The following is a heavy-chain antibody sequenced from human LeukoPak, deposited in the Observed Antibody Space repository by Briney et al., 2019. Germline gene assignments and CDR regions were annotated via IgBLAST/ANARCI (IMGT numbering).Heavy chain of an antibody. J-gene: IGHJ1*01. CDR1: GFTLSTYW. V-gene: IGHV3-7*01. CDR2: IKEDGSRE. Sequence: PGGSLRLSCAASGFTLSTYWMTWVRQAPGKGLEWVANIKEDGSREYYVDSVKGRLTISRDNAKNSLYLQMDSLTAEDTAVYYCARDSPGYGAYVSWGQGTLVSVSS. CDR3: ARDSPGYGAYVS. D-gene: IGHD5-12*01.